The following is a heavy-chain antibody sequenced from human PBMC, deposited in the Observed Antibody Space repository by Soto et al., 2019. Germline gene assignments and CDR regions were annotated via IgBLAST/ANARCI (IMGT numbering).Heavy chain of an antibody. CDR2: ISYDGSNK. CDR1: GFTFDDYA. J-gene: IGHJ4*02. V-gene: IGHV3-30*18. Sequence: GGSLRLSCAASGFTFDDYAMHWVRQAPGKGLEWVAVISYDGSNKYYADSVKGRFTISRDNSKKTLYLQMKSLRAEDTAVYYCAKIKGVFDYWGQGTLVTVSS. CDR3: AKIKGVFDY.